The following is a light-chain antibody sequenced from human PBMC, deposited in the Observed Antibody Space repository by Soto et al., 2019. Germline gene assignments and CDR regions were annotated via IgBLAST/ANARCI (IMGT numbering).Light chain of an antibody. Sequence: DIQLTQSPSFLSASVGDRVTITCRASQDINTYLAWYQQKPGKAPKLLIFAASTLQNGVPSRFRGSGSWTEFTVTITSLQPEDFATYYCQQRKSYPITFGQGTRLEIK. V-gene: IGKV1-9*01. J-gene: IGKJ5*01. CDR3: QQRKSYPIT. CDR2: AAS. CDR1: QDINTY.